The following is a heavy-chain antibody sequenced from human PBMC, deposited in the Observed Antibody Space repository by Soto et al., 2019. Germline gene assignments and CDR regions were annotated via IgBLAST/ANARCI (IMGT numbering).Heavy chain of an antibody. D-gene: IGHD1-26*01. J-gene: IGHJ4*01. Sequence: QPGGSLRLSCAASGFTFSSFGMHWVRQAPGKGLEWVSLIWYDGSKKSYGDSVKGRFTISRDNSENTLYLQMNSLRAEDTAVYYCAKDQGNTIVGASRGFAHWGHGSLVTVSS. V-gene: IGHV3-33*06. CDR1: GFTFSSFG. CDR2: IWYDGSKK. CDR3: AKDQGNTIVGASRGFAH.